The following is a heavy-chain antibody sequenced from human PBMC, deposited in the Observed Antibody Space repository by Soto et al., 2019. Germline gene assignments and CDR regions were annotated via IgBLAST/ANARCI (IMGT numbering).Heavy chain of an antibody. J-gene: IGHJ6*02. CDR1: GFIFSDYY. Sequence: PWGSLRLSCAASGFIFSDYYMSWIRQAPGKGLDWVSYISSSGSAMYYADSVKGRFTISRDNAKNSLYLQMNSLRAEDTAVYYCARAPTGTTPGHRYYYYGMDVWGQGTTVTVSS. CDR2: ISSSGSAM. D-gene: IGHD1-1*01. CDR3: ARAPTGTTPGHRYYYYGMDV. V-gene: IGHV3-11*01.